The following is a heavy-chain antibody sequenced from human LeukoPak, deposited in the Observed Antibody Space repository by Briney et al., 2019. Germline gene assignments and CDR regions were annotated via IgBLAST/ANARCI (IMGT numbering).Heavy chain of an antibody. V-gene: IGHV4-34*01. Sequence: SETLSLTCAVYGGSFSGYYWSWIRQPPGKGLEWIGEINHSGSTNYNPSLKSRVTISVDTSKNQFSLKLGSVTAADTAVYYCAGGSPPQLGYCSSTSCYPFDYWGQGTLVTVSS. CDR3: AGGSPPQLGYCSSTSCYPFDY. CDR1: GGSFSGYY. CDR2: INHSGST. J-gene: IGHJ4*02. D-gene: IGHD2-2*01.